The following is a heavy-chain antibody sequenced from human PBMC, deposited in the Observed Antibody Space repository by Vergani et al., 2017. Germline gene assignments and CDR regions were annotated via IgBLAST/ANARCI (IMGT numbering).Heavy chain of an antibody. J-gene: IGHJ5*02. CDR3: AKRSGYYLNWFDP. CDR1: GFTFSSYG. V-gene: IGHV3-30*02. Sequence: QVQLVESGGGVVQPGGSLRLSCAASGFTFSSYGTHWVRQAPGKGLEWVAFIRYDGSNKYYADSVKGRFTISRDNSKNTLYLQMNSLRAEDTAVYYCAKRSGYYLNWFDPWDQGTLVTVSS. D-gene: IGHD3-22*01. CDR2: IRYDGSNK.